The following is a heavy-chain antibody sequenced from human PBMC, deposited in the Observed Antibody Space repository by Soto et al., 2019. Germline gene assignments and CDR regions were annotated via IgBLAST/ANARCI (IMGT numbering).Heavy chain of an antibody. J-gene: IGHJ4*02. V-gene: IGHV3-23*01. CDR3: ATHSWDY. CDR1: GYTFTSYD. CDR2: ISGSGGNT. Sequence: SCKASGYTFTSYDINWVRQAPGKGLEWVSAISGSGGNTYYADSVKGRFTVSRDNSKNTLFLQMNSLRVEDTAIYYCATHSWDYWGQGTLVTVSS.